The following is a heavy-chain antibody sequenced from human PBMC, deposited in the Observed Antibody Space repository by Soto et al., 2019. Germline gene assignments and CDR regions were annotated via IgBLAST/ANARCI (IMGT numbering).Heavy chain of an antibody. Sequence: GASVKVSCKASGYTFTGYYIHWVRQAPGQGLEWVGEIGPKSGGTRYAQKFQGRVTMTKDTSISTVYMELSNLSPDDTAVYYCGRGRSGELVVFYWGQGTLVTVSS. J-gene: IGHJ4*02. CDR2: IGPKSGGT. CDR3: GRGRSGELVVFY. CDR1: GYTFTGYY. V-gene: IGHV1-2*02. D-gene: IGHD1-7*01.